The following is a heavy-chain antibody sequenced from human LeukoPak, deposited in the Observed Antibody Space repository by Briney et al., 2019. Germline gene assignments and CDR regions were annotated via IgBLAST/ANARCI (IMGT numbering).Heavy chain of an antibody. D-gene: IGHD2-15*01. Sequence: PGGSLRLSCAASGFTFSDYYMSWIRQAPGKGLEWVSAISGSGGSTYYADSVKGRFTISRDNSKNTLYLQMNSLRAEDTAVYYCAKDPGSGGSCHPGAECYFDYWGQGTLVTVSS. CDR1: GFTFSDYY. CDR2: ISGSGGST. V-gene: IGHV3-23*01. J-gene: IGHJ4*02. CDR3: AKDPGSGGSCHPGAECYFDY.